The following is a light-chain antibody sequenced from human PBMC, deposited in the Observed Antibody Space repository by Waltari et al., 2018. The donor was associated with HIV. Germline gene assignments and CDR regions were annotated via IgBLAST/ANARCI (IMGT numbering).Light chain of an antibody. CDR1: SSNIGDNT. CDR2: SSN. J-gene: IGLJ3*02. V-gene: IGLV1-44*01. CDR3: ATWDDSLNGHL. Sequence: QSALTQPPSASGTPGQRVTIFCSGSSSNIGDNTVHWSQVLPGTAPKLLIYSSNQRPSGVPDRFSGSRSGISASLAISGLQSEDEADYYCATWDDSLNGHLFGGGTKLTVL.